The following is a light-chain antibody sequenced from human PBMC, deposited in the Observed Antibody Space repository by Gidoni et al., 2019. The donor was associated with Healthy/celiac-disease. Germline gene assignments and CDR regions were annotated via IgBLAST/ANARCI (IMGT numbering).Light chain of an antibody. Sequence: EIVLTQSPGTLSLSPGERATLSCRASQSVSSSYLAWYQQKPGQALRLLIYGASSRATGIPDRFSGSGSGTDFTLTISRLEPEDFAVYYCQQYGSSPPLTFXGXTKVEIK. J-gene: IGKJ4*01. CDR3: QQYGSSPPLT. CDR2: GAS. CDR1: QSVSSSY. V-gene: IGKV3-20*01.